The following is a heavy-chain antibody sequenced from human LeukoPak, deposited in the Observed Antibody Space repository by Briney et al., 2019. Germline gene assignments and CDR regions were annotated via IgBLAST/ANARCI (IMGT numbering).Heavy chain of an antibody. CDR2: IKTTGTPI. J-gene: IGHJ4*02. Sequence: SGGSLRLSCAASGFTFSDHDMNWVRQAPGKGLEWVSYIKTTGTPIYYSDSVKGRFTISRDNAKNPLYLQMNSLRDEDTAVYFCARDLYDRATDYWGQGTLVTVSS. D-gene: IGHD2-8*01. CDR3: ARDLYDRATDY. CDR1: GFTFSDHD. V-gene: IGHV3-48*02.